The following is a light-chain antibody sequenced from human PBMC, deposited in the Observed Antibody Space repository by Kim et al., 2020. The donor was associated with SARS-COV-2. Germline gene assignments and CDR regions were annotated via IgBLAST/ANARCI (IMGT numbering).Light chain of an antibody. Sequence: PGGTVTLPWASSTGDVTSGNFPYWFQQKPGQAPTTLIYDVSNKHSWTPARFSGSLLGGKAALTLSGAQPEDEAEYYCLLYYSGPRVFGGGTKLTVL. CDR2: DVS. CDR1: TGDVTSGNF. J-gene: IGLJ3*02. CDR3: LLYYSGPRV. V-gene: IGLV7-46*01.